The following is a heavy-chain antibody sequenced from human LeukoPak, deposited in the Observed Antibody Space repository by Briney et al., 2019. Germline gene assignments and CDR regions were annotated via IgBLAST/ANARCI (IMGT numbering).Heavy chain of an antibody. D-gene: IGHD6-19*01. V-gene: IGHV3-7*01. J-gene: IGHJ4*02. CDR1: GFTFSSYW. CDR2: IKQDGSEK. CDR3: ARDRGAATYLVAGLGYFDY. Sequence: GGSLRLSCAASGFTFSSYWMSWVRQAPGKGLEWVANIKQDGSEKYYVDSVKGRFTISRDNAKNSLYLQMNSLRAEDTAVYYCARDRGAATYLVAGLGYFDYWGQGTLVTVSS.